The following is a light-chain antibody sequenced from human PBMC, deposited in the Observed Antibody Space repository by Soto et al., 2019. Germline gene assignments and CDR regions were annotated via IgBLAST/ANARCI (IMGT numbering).Light chain of an antibody. CDR1: HTIASVY. Sequence: IVLTQSPASLSLSPGERATLSCGASHTIASVYLAWYQHKPGLAPRLLIYDTSIRATGIPDRFTGSGCATDFTLAISRLEAEDFAGYYCQQYDTSLTFGGGTKVEIK. V-gene: IGKV3D-20*01. CDR3: QQYDTSLT. CDR2: DTS. J-gene: IGKJ4*01.